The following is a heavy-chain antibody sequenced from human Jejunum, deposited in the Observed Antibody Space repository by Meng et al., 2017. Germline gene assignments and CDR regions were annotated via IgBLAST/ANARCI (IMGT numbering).Heavy chain of an antibody. J-gene: IGHJ4*02. V-gene: IGHV4-61*01. D-gene: IGHD1-26*01. CDR2: IYYSGST. CDR3: ARVILYSGSYYFDS. Sequence: QGERQEAGPGRVRPSEPLSLTCTVSGDSVSSDNYYWSWIRQPPGKGLEWIGYIYYSGSTDHNPSLKSRVTMSVDTSRNQFSLNLSSVTAADTAVYYCARVILYSGSYYFDSWGQGTLVTVSS. CDR1: GDSVSSDNYY.